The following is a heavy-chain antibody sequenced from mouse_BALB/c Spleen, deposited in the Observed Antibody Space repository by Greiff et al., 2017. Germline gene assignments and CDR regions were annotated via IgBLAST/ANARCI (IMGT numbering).Heavy chain of an antibody. Sequence: EVKLMESGPELVKPGASVKISCKASGYSFTGYFMNWVMQSHGKSLEWIGRINPYNGDTFYNQKFKGKATLTVDKSSSTAHMELRSLASEDSAVYYCARHLWYFDVWGAGTTVTVSS. CDR2: INPYNGDT. CDR1: GYSFTGYF. J-gene: IGHJ1*01. V-gene: IGHV1-20*02. CDR3: ARHLWYFDV.